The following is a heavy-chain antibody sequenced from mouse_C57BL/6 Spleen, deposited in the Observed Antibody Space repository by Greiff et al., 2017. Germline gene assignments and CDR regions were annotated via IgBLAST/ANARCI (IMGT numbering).Heavy chain of an antibody. V-gene: IGHV3-6*01. CDR2: ISYDGSN. D-gene: IGHD1-1*01. Sequence: EVKLQESGPGLVKPSQSLSLTCSVTGYSITSGYYWNWIRRFPGNKLEWMGYISYDGSNNYNPSLKNRISITRDTSTNQFFLKLNSVTSEDTATYYCAREGFYGSNYFDYWGQGTTLTVSS. CDR3: AREGFYGSNYFDY. CDR1: GYSITSGYY. J-gene: IGHJ2*01.